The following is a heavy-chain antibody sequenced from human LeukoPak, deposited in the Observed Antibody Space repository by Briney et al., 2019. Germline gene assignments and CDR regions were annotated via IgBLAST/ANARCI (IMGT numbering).Heavy chain of an antibody. CDR3: AKLGTIFGVVIPTPFDY. CDR1: GYTFTSYG. D-gene: IGHD3-3*01. Sequence: ASVKVSCKASGYTFTSYGISWVRQAPGQGLEWMGWISAYNGNTNYAQKFQGRVTMTRDTSISTAYMELSRLRSDDTAVYYCAKLGTIFGVVIPTPFDYWGQGTLVTVSS. J-gene: IGHJ4*02. CDR2: ISAYNGNT. V-gene: IGHV1-18*01.